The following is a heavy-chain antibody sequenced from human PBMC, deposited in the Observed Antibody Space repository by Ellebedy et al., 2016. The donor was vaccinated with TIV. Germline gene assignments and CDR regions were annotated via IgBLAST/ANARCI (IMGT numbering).Heavy chain of an antibody. CDR3: ARRYCSGGSCYSEDY. D-gene: IGHD2-15*01. CDR1: GGSISSGDYY. CDR2: IYYSGST. V-gene: IGHV4-30-4*01. Sequence: SETLSLXXTVSGGSISSGDYYWSWIRQPPGKGLEWIGYIYYSGSTYYNPSLKSRVTISVDTSKNQFSLKLSSVTAADTAVYYCARRYCSGGSCYSEDYWGQGTLVTVSS. J-gene: IGHJ4*02.